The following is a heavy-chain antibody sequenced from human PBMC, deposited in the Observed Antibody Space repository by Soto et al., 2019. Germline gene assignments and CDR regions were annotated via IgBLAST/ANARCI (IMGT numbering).Heavy chain of an antibody. CDR3: AARPLLPGAP. D-gene: IGHD3-22*01. V-gene: IGHV3-53*01. Sequence: EVQLVESGGGLIQPGGSLRLSCAASGFTFTGNDMNWVRQAPGKGLEWVSLLYSSRSTYYADSVKGRFTISRDNSNNTLYLQMSSLRAEDTAVYYCAARPLLPGAPWGQGTMVTVSS. CDR1: GFTFTGND. J-gene: IGHJ3*01. CDR2: LYSSRST.